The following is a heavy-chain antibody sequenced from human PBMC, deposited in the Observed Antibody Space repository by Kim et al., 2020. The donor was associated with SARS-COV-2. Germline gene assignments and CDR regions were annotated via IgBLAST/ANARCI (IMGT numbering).Heavy chain of an antibody. CDR3: ARRDAALRRSPF. CDR2: VYYRGST. J-gene: IGHJ4*02. CDR1: GGSINNYF. V-gene: IGHV4-59*12. Sequence: SETLSLTCTVSGGSINNYFWNWIRQPPGKGLEWLGYVYYRGSTNFNPSLRSRLTMSVDTSNNEVSLKLNFVTATDTAVYYCARRDAALRRSPFWGQGPLV. D-gene: IGHD2-21*01.